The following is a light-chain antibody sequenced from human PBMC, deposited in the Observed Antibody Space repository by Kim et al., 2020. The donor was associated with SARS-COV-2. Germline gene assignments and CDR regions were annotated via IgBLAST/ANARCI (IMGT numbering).Light chain of an antibody. CDR2: EVI. V-gene: IGLV2-23*02. CDR3: CSYAGGYV. CDR1: SSDVGSYNL. J-gene: IGLJ1*01. Sequence: QSALTQPASVSGSPGQSITISCTGTSSDVGSYNLVSWYQQHPGKAPKLVIYEVIKRPSGVSNRFSGSKSGNTASLTISGLQAEDEADYYCCSYAGGYVFGTGTKVTVL.